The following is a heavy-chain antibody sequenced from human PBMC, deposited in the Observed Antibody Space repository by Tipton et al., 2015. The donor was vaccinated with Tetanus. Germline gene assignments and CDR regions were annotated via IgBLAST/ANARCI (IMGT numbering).Heavy chain of an antibody. J-gene: IGHJ4*02. CDR2: ISWNSGSI. V-gene: IGHV3-9*01. D-gene: IGHD6-19*01. CDR3: ARDGKVAGMDY. Sequence: SLRLSCAASGFTFDDYAMHWVRQAPGKGLEWVSGISWNSGSIGYADSVKGRFTISRDNSKNTLYLQMNSLRAEDTAVYYCARDGKVAGMDYWGQGTLVTVSS. CDR1: GFTFDDYA.